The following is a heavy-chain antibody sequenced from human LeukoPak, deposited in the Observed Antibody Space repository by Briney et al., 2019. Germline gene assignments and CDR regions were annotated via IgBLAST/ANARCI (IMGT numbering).Heavy chain of an antibody. CDR2: IYPGDSDT. Sequence: GESLKISCKGSGYSFTNYWIAWGRQMPGKVLESMGIIYPGDSDTRYSPSFQGQVTISADESISTAYLQWISLKASDTAMYYCARLLSDVDWAYFQHWGQGTLVTVSS. J-gene: IGHJ1*01. V-gene: IGHV5-51*01. CDR1: GYSFTNYW. CDR3: ARLLSDVDWAYFQH. D-gene: IGHD2/OR15-2a*01.